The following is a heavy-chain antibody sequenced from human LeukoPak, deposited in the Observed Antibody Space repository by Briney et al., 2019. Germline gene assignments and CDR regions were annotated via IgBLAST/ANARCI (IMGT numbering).Heavy chain of an antibody. CDR3: AKAMVRGVIGGVDY. CDR2: ISGSGGST. D-gene: IGHD3-10*01. J-gene: IGHJ4*02. CDR1: GFTFSSYA. Sequence: GGSLRLSCAASGFTFSSYAMSWVRQAPGKGLEWVSAISGSGGSTYYADSVKGRFTISRDNSKNTLYLQMNSLRAEDTAVYYRAKAMVRGVIGGVDYWGQGTLVTVSS. V-gene: IGHV3-23*01.